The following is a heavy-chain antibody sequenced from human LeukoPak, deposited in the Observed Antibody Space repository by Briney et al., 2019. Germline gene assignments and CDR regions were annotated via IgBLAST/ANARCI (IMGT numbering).Heavy chain of an antibody. D-gene: IGHD6-13*01. V-gene: IGHV3-21*01. Sequence: GGSLRLSCAASGFTFSSYSMNWVRQAPGKGLEWVSSISSSSSYIYYADSVKGRFTISRDNAKNSLYLQMNSLRAEDTAVYYCALCSSSWWPAPGDAFDIWGQGTMVTVSS. CDR3: ALCSSSWWPAPGDAFDI. J-gene: IGHJ3*02. CDR2: ISSSSSYI. CDR1: GFTFSSYS.